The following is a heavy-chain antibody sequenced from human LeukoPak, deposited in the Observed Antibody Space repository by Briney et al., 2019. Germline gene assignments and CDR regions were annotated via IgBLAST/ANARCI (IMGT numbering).Heavy chain of an antibody. V-gene: IGHV1-3*03. CDR3: AREGKRGYDSNAFDI. CDR2: INAGNGNT. D-gene: IGHD3-3*01. J-gene: IGHJ3*02. Sequence: GASVKVSCKASGYTFSSYPMHWVRQAPGQRLEWMGWINAGNGNTKYSQEFQGRVTITRDTSASTAYMDLSSLRSEDMAVYYCAREGKRGYDSNAFDIWGQGTMVTVSS. CDR1: GYTFSSYP.